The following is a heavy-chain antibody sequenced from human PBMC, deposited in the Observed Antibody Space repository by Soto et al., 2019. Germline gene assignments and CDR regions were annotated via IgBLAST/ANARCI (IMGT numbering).Heavy chain of an antibody. CDR1: GGSFSGYY. Sequence: SETLSLTCAVYGGSFSGYYWSWIRQPPGKGLEWIGYIYYSGSTYYNPSLKSRVTTSVDTSKNQFSLKLSSVTAADTAVYYCARVADCSGGRCYFSVDYWGQGTLVTVSS. D-gene: IGHD2-15*01. J-gene: IGHJ4*02. CDR3: ARVADCSGGRCYFSVDY. V-gene: IGHV4-30-4*08. CDR2: IYYSGST.